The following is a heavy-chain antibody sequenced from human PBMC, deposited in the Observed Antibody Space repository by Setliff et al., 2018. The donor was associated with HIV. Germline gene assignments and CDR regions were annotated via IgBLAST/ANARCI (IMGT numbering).Heavy chain of an antibody. CDR3: ARWHPPYGFWEEDY. CDR1: GGSIINYF. CDR2: IYYSGST. V-gene: IGHV4-39*01. D-gene: IGHD3-10*01. J-gene: IGHJ4*02. Sequence: PSETLSLTCSVTGGSIINYFWAWIRQPPGKGLEWIGNIYYSGSTYYNPSLKTRVTISVDGSKNQFSLKLKSVTAADTAVYYCARWHPPYGFWEEDYWGQGTLVTVSS.